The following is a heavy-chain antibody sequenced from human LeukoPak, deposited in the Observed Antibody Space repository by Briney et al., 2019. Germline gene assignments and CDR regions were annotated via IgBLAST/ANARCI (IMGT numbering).Heavy chain of an antibody. V-gene: IGHV4-59*07. J-gene: IGHJ6*03. CDR3: ARVFDSGSQAYFYYMDV. Sequence: SHTLSLICNVSVGFIRGYYWSWVRQPPGKALEWMGNIYCSGNNNYNPSLKSRVSMSVDTSKNQFSLKVSSVTAADTAVYYCARVFDSGSQAYFYYMDVWGKGTTVTISS. CDR1: VGFIRGYY. CDR2: IYCSGNN. D-gene: IGHD3-10*01.